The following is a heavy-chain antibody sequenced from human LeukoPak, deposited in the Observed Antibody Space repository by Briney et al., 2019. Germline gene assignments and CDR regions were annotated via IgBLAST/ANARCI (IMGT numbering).Heavy chain of an antibody. Sequence: SETLSLTCTVSGGSISSSSYYWGWIRQPPGKGLEWIGSIYYSGSTYYNPSLKSRVTISVDTSKNQFSLKLSSVTAADTAVYYCARGHIAVAGTGPWFDPWGQGTLVTVSS. J-gene: IGHJ5*02. CDR2: IYYSGST. CDR1: GGSISSSSYY. D-gene: IGHD6-19*01. V-gene: IGHV4-39*01. CDR3: ARGHIAVAGTGPWFDP.